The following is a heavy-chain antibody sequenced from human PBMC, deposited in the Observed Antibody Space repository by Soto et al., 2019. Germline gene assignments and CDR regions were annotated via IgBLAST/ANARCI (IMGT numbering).Heavy chain of an antibody. CDR1: GFTFSTYW. CDR2: INSDGSTT. Sequence: EVQLVESGGGLVQPGGSLSLSCAASGFTFSTYWMHWVRQVPGKGLVWVARINSDGSTTSYADSVKGRFTISRDNAKNTLFLQMNSLRAADTAVYYCAGGVATLLAWGQGTLVTVSS. CDR3: AGGVATLLA. J-gene: IGHJ5*02. V-gene: IGHV3-74*01. D-gene: IGHD5-12*01.